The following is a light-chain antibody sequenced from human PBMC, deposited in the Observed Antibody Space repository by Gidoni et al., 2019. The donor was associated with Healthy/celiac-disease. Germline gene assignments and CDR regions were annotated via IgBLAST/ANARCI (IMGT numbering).Light chain of an antibody. CDR1: QSVSSN. CDR2: GAS. V-gene: IGKV3-15*01. Sequence: EIVMTQSPATLSVSPGERATLSCRASQSVSSNLAWYQQKPGQAPRLRIYGASTRATGIPARFSGSGSGTEFTLIISSLQSEDFAVYDCQQYNNWPPVTFGGGTKVEIK. J-gene: IGKJ4*01. CDR3: QQYNNWPPVT.